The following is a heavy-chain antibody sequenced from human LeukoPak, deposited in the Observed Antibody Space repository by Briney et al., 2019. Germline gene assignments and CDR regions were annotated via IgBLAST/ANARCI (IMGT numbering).Heavy chain of an antibody. Sequence: PGRSLRLSCAASGFTFDDYAMHWVRQAPGMGLEWVSGISWNSGSIGYADSVKGRITISRDNAKNSLYLQMNSLRAEDTALYYCAKDLGLLYHGGYYGMDVWGQGTTVTVSS. CDR2: ISWNSGSI. CDR1: GFTFDDYA. J-gene: IGHJ6*02. D-gene: IGHD3-3*01. V-gene: IGHV3-9*01. CDR3: AKDLGLLYHGGYYGMDV.